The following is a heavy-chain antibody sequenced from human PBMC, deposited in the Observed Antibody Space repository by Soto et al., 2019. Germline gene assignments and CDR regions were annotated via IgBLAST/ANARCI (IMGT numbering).Heavy chain of an antibody. CDR3: ARSHDPSGAFDI. CDR1: GFSVSTSGMC. Sequence: SGPTLVNPTQPLTLTCTFSGFSVSTSGMCVSWIRQPPGKALEWLALIEWDDDKYYSTSLKTRLTISKDTSKNLVVLTMTNMDPVGTATYYCARSHDPSGAFDIWGQGTMVTVS. V-gene: IGHV2-70*01. D-gene: IGHD3-10*01. CDR2: IEWDDDK. J-gene: IGHJ3*02.